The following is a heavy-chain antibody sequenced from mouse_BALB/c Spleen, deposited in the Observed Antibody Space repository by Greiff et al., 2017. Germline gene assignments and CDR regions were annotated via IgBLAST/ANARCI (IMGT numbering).Heavy chain of an antibody. CDR2: ISSGGGST. CDR1: GFAFSSYD. V-gene: IGHV5-12-1*01. CDR3: ARPEDV. J-gene: IGHJ1*01. Sequence: EVQGVESGGGLVKPGGSLKLSCAASGFAFSSYDMSWVRQTPEKRLEWVAYISSGGGSTYYPDTVKGRFTISRDNAKNTLYLQMSSLKSEDTAMYYCARPEDVWGAGTTVTVSS.